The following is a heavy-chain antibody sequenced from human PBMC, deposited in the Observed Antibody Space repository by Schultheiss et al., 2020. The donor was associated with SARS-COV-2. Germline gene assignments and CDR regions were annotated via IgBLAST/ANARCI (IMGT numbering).Heavy chain of an antibody. J-gene: IGHJ6*02. Sequence: SETLSLTCAVYGGSFSGYYWSWIRQPPGKGLEWIGEINHSGSTNYNPSLKSRVTISVDTSKNQFSLKLSSVTAADTAVYYCARARGTIFGVVYYYYGMDVWGQGTTVTVSS. CDR3: ARARGTIFGVVYYYYGMDV. D-gene: IGHD3-3*01. CDR1: GGSFSGYY. CDR2: INHSGST. V-gene: IGHV4-34*01.